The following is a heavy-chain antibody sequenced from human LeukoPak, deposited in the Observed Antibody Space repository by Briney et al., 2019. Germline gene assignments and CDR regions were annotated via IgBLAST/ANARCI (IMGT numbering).Heavy chain of an antibody. V-gene: IGHV4-30-4*01. CDR2: IYYSGST. CDR3: ARVEVRFLENLHWFDP. J-gene: IGHJ5*02. Sequence: SETLSLTCTVSGGSISSGDYYWSWIRQPPGKGLEWIGYIYYSGSTYYNPSLKSRVTISVDTSKNQFSLKLSSVTAADTAVYYCARVEVRFLENLHWFDPWGQGTPVTVSS. CDR1: GGSISSGDYY. D-gene: IGHD3-3*01.